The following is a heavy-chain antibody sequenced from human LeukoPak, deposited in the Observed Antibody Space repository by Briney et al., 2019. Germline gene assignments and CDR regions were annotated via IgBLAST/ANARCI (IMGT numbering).Heavy chain of an antibody. J-gene: IGHJ4*02. V-gene: IGHV4-61*02. CDR3: ARDRGEYSYAYDY. D-gene: IGHD5-18*01. CDR1: GGSISSGSYY. Sequence: SQTLSLTCTVSGGSISSGSYYWSWIRQPAGKGLEWIGRIYTSGSTNYNPSLKSRVTISVDTSKNQFSLKLSSVTAADTAVYYCARDRGEYSYAYDYWGQGTLVTVSS. CDR2: IYTSGST.